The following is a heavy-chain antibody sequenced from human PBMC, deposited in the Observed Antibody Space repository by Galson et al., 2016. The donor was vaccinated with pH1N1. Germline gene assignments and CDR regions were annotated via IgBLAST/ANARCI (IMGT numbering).Heavy chain of an antibody. CDR1: GYRFTAFY. J-gene: IGHJ3*01. V-gene: IGHV1-46*01. CDR3: VGIKGGTSDV. D-gene: IGHD3-16*01. CDR2: IDPGNGNT. Sequence: QSGAEVKKPGASVKVSCRASGYRFTAFYFHWVRQAPGQAPEWMGIIDPGNGNTNYAQKFQDRVTMTRDMSTTTIYLDIDSLRFEDTAMYYCVGIKGGTSDVWGPGSMVTVSS.